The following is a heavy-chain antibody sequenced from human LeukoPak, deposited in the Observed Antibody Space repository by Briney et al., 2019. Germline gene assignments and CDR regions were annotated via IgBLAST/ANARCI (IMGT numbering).Heavy chain of an antibody. CDR2: ISGSGGST. Sequence: GGSLRLSCAASGFTFSSYAMSWVRQAPGKGLEWVSAISGSGGSTYYADSVKGRFTISRDNSKNTLYLQMNSLRAEDTAIYYCAKSNVIYGSGSYTNWFDPWGQGTLVTVSS. CDR1: GFTFSSYA. CDR3: AKSNVIYGSGSYTNWFDP. J-gene: IGHJ5*02. V-gene: IGHV3-23*01. D-gene: IGHD3-10*01.